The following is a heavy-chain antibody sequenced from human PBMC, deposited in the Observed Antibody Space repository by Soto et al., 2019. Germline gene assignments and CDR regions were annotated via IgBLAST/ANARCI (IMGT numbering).Heavy chain of an antibody. D-gene: IGHD1-26*01. V-gene: IGHV4-61*01. Sequence: VQLQESGPGLVKPSETLSLTCTVSGGSVSSGSYYWSWIRQPPGKGLEWIGYIYYSGSTNYNPSLKSRVTISVDTSKNQFSLKLSSVTAADTAVYYCARGWELPNWFDPWGQGTLVTVSS. J-gene: IGHJ5*02. CDR2: IYYSGST. CDR1: GGSVSSGSYY. CDR3: ARGWELPNWFDP.